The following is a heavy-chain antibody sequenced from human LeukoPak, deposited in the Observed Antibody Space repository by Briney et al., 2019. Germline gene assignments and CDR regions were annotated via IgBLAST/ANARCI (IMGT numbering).Heavy chain of an antibody. CDR1: GYTFTGYY. J-gene: IGHJ4*02. Sequence: ASVKVSCKASGYTFTGYYMHWVRQAPGQGLEWMGWINPNSGGTNYAQKFQGWVTMTRDTSICTAYMELSRLRSDDTAVYYCARAPRGYSYGFDYWGQGTLVTVSS. CDR3: ARAPRGYSYGFDY. CDR2: INPNSGGT. V-gene: IGHV1-2*04. D-gene: IGHD5-18*01.